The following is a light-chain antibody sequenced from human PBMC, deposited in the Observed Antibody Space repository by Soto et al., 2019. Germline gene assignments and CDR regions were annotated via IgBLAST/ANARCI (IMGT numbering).Light chain of an antibody. CDR3: QQYHNWPLT. CDR2: GAS. Sequence: DIMLTQSPATLSVSPGERATLSCWASQSVSSDLAWYQQKPGQSPRLLIYGASTKATGIPARFSGTGSGTGFTLTISSLQSEDFAVYYCQQYHNWPLTFGQGTKVEIK. V-gene: IGKV3-15*01. J-gene: IGKJ1*01. CDR1: QSVSSD.